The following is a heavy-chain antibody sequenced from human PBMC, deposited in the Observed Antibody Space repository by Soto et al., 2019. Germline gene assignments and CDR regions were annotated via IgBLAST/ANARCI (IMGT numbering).Heavy chain of an antibody. Sequence: PGGSLRLSCTASGFNFGDHYMNWVRQAPGKGLEWVGRIKSKTDGGTTDYAAPVKGRFTISRDDSKNTLYLQMNSLKTEDTAVYYCTTSGPRFDCGGDCYTYYFDYWGQGTLVTVSS. CDR2: IKSKTDGGTT. D-gene: IGHD2-21*02. V-gene: IGHV3-15*01. J-gene: IGHJ4*02. CDR1: GFNFGDHY. CDR3: TTSGPRFDCGGDCYTYYFDY.